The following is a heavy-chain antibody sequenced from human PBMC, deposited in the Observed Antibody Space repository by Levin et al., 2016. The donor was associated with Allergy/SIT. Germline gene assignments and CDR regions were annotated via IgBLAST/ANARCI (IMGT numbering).Heavy chain of an antibody. CDR2: ITPSNGNTSYAT. CDR3: TRREVVSSSGYSY. D-gene: IGHD3-22*01. Sequence: KVSCKASGYTLTYRYLHWVRQAPGHTFEWMGWITPSNGNTSYATAYAASVKGRFIISRDDSKNTAYLQMNSLQTEDTAVYYCTRREVVSSSGYSYWGQGTLVTVSS. V-gene: IGHV3-73*01. CDR1: GYTLTYRY. J-gene: IGHJ4*02.